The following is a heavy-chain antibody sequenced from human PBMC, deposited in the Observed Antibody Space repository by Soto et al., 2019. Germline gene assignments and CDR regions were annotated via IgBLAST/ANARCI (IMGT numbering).Heavy chain of an antibody. J-gene: IGHJ4*02. CDR1: GFTFSDHY. CDR3: ARFRGSYTRGLDY. V-gene: IGHV3-72*01. Sequence: EVQLVESGGGLVQPGGSLRLSCAASGFTFSDHYMDWVRQAPGKRLEWVGRSRNKANSYSTEYAASVKGRFTIPRDESKNSLYLQMNRLKTEATAVYYCARFRGSYTRGLDYWGQGTLVTVSS. D-gene: IGHD1-26*01. CDR2: SRNKANSYST.